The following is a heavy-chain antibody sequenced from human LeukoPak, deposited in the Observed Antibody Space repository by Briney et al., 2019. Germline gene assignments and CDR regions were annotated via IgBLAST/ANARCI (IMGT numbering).Heavy chain of an antibody. CDR3: ARGGAAMAYY. Sequence: GGSLRLSCAASGFSFSNYGMHWARQAPGKGLEWVSFIRYDGSNKYYADSVKGQFTISRDNSKNTVYLQLNSLRAEDTAVYYCARGGAAMAYYWGQGTLVTVSS. CDR1: GFSFSNYG. CDR2: IRYDGSNK. V-gene: IGHV3-30*02. D-gene: IGHD5-18*01. J-gene: IGHJ4*02.